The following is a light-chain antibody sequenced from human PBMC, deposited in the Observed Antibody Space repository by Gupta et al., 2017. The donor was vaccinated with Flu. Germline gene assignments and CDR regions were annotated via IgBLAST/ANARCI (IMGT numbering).Light chain of an antibody. Sequence: QSVTISCTGTSSDVGSYDYVSWHQQLPGNAPILMIYEVKKRPAGVPDRFSGSKSGNTASLTVSGRQAEDEAYYYCRALAGSSVLFGGGTKLTVL. CDR3: RALAGSSVL. CDR2: EVK. J-gene: IGLJ2*01. V-gene: IGLV2-8*01. CDR1: SSDVGSYDY.